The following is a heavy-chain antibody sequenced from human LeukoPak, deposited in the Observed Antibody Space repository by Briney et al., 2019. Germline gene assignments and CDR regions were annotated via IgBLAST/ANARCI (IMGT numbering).Heavy chain of an antibody. J-gene: IGHJ4*02. V-gene: IGHV3-23*01. CDR2: ISGSGGST. D-gene: IGHD3-10*01. CDR1: GFSFSNCA. CDR3: AKDPYYGSGSYSPRYFDY. Sequence: GGSLRLSCAASGFSFSNCAMSWVRQAPGKGLEWVSAISGSGGSTYYADSVKGRFTISRDNSKNTLYLQMNSLRAEDTAVYYCAKDPYYGSGSYSPRYFDYWGQGTLVTVSS.